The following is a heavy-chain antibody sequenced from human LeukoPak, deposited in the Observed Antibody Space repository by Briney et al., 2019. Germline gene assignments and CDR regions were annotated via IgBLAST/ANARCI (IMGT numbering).Heavy chain of an antibody. D-gene: IGHD6-13*01. J-gene: IGHJ5*02. Sequence: SETLSLTCIVSGGSISSYYWSWIRQPAGKGLEWIGRIYTSGSTNYNPSLKSRVTISVDTSKNQFSLKLSSVTAADTAVYYCARDRGSSSWYAGIDPWGQGTLVTVSS. CDR3: ARDRGSSSWYAGIDP. CDR2: IYTSGST. CDR1: GGSISSYY. V-gene: IGHV4-4*07.